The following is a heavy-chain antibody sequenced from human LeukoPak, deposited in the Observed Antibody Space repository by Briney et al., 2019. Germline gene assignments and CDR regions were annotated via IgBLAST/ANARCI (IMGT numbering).Heavy chain of an antibody. J-gene: IGHJ5*02. V-gene: IGHV3-53*01. Sequence: PGGSLRLSCAASGFTVSSNYMSWVRQAPGKGLEWVSAIYSGGSTYYADSVKGRFTISRDNSKNTLYLQMNSLRAEDTAVYYCARVRKKVGATPNWFDPWGQGTLVTVSS. D-gene: IGHD1-26*01. CDR2: IYSGGST. CDR1: GFTVSSNY. CDR3: ARVRKKVGATPNWFDP.